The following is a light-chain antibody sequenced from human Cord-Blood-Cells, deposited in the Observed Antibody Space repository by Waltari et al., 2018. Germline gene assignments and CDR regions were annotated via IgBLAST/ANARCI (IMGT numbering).Light chain of an antibody. CDR2: DVS. V-gene: IGLV2-14*01. CDR3: SSYTSSSTWV. J-gene: IGLJ3*02. Sequence: QSALTQPASVSGSPGQSLTISCTGTSSDDGGYNYVTWYQQHPGKAPKLMIYDVSKRPSGVSNRFSGSKSGNTASLTISGLQAEDEADYYCSSYTSSSTWVFGGGTKLTVL. CDR1: SSDDGGYNY.